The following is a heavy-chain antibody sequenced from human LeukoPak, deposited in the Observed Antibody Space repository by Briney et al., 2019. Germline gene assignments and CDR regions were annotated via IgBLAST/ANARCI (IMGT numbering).Heavy chain of an antibody. V-gene: IGHV4-4*02. CDR1: GGSISSTNW. CDR3: ARVVITYFDY. D-gene: IGHD3-16*01. Sequence: SETLSLTCAVSGGSISSTNWWNWVRQPPGKGLEWIGEIYHSESPNYNPSLKSRVTISVDKSKNQFSLNLSSVTAADTAVYYCARVVITYFDYWGQGTLVTVSS. J-gene: IGHJ4*02. CDR2: IYHSESP.